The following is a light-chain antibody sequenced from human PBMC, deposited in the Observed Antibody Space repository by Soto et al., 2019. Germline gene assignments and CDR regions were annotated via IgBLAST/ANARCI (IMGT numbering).Light chain of an antibody. J-gene: IGLJ2*01. Sequence: QPVLTQSPSASASLGASVRLTCTLSSEHSNYAIAWHQQQPEKGPRYLMKLNSDGSHSKGDGIPDRFSGSSSGAERYLTIASLQSEDEADYYCQTGGAGSPFGGGTKLTVL. CDR1: SEHSNYA. CDR2: LNSDGSH. V-gene: IGLV4-69*01. CDR3: QTGGAGSP.